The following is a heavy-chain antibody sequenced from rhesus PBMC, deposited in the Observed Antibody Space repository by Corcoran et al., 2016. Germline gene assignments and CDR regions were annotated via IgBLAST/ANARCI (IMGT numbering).Heavy chain of an antibody. V-gene: IGHV4-122*02. CDR2: ITYSGST. CDR3: ARYGVIAAAGDS. CDR1: GGSISSGYYY. Sequence: QVQLQESGPGLVKPSETLSLTCAVSGGSISSGYYYWSWIRQPPGKRLEWIGYITYSGSTSYNPSLKIRVPISRDTSKNRFSLKLSSVTAADTAVYYCARYGVIAAAGDSWGQGVVVTVSS. J-gene: IGHJ6*01. D-gene: IGHD6-25*01.